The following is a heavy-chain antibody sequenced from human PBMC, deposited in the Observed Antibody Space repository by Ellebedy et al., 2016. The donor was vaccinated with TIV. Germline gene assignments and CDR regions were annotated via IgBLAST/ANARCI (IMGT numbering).Heavy chain of an antibody. V-gene: IGHV3-23*01. CDR2: VSGGGGST. Sequence: GESLKISCAASGFTFSTYAMNWVRQAPGKGLEWVSVVSGGGGSTYYVDSVQGRFTISRDNSKNTLYLQMNSLRAEDTAVYYCAKSGVESGYGKIDYWGQGTLVTVSS. CDR3: AKSGVESGYGKIDY. D-gene: IGHD5-12*01. J-gene: IGHJ4*02. CDR1: GFTFSTYA.